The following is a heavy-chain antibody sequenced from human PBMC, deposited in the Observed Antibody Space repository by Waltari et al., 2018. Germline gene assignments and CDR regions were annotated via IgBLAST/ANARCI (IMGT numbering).Heavy chain of an antibody. Sequence: QVQLVQSGAAVKKPGASVQVSCTVSGYTLTYFSMHLVRQAPGKGLEWMGGFDPEDGETIYAQKFQGRVTMTEDTSTDTAYMELSSLRSEDTAVYYCATDLRGGDYYDSSGYSYWGQGTLVTVSS. CDR1: GYTLTYFS. V-gene: IGHV1-24*01. CDR2: FDPEDGET. D-gene: IGHD3-22*01. J-gene: IGHJ4*02. CDR3: ATDLRGGDYYDSSGYSY.